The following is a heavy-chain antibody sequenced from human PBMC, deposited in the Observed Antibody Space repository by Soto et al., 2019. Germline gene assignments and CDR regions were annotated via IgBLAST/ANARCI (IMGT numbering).Heavy chain of an antibody. Sequence: PSETLSLTCTVSGGSISSGGYYWSWIRQHPGKSMEWIGYIYYSGSTYYNPSLKSRVTISVDTSKNQFSLKLSSVTAADTAVYYCATLISNYYDSSGADWYFDLWGRGTLVTVSS. V-gene: IGHV4-31*03. D-gene: IGHD3-22*01. CDR2: IYYSGST. J-gene: IGHJ2*01. CDR3: ATLISNYYDSSGADWYFDL. CDR1: GGSISSGGYY.